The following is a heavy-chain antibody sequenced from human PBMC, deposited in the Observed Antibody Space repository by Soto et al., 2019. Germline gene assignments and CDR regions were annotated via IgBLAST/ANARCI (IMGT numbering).Heavy chain of an antibody. CDR1: GGSISSSSYY. J-gene: IGHJ4*02. V-gene: IGHV4-39*07. CDR2: IYYSGST. CDR3: ARREIGKGLAVAGAFDY. Sequence: SETLSLTCTVSGGSISSSSYYWGWIRQPPGKGLEWIGSIYYSGSTYYNPSLKSRVTISVDTSKNQFSLKLSSVTAADTAVYYCARREIGKGLAVAGAFDYWGQGTLVTVSS. D-gene: IGHD6-19*01.